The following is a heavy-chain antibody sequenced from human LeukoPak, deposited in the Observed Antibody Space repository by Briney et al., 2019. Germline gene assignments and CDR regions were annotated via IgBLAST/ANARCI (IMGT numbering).Heavy chain of an antibody. CDR2: TRFDGSIK. J-gene: IGHJ4*02. D-gene: IGHD1-1*01. CDR1: GFIFSDYG. Sequence: AGSLRLSCAVSGFIFSDYGFHWVRQAPGKGLEWVAVTRFDGSIKQYADSVKGRFTISRDDSKITLYLQMNSLKSEDTAVYYCARWGGTRQYYFDYWGRGTLVTVSS. CDR3: ARWGGTRQYYFDY. V-gene: IGHV3-33*01.